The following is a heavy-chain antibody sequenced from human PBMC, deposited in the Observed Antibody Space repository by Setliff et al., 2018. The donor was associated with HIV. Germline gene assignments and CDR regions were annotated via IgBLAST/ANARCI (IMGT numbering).Heavy chain of an antibody. V-gene: IGHV1-69*10. Sequence: RASVKVSCKASGGTFSSYTINWVRQAPGQGLGWMGGILPMLNIANFTQKFQGSVTITADKSTDTAYMELSSLRYEDTAVYYCAREIPDYYDILTGYNIPNAFDIWGQGTMVTVS. CDR3: AREIPDYYDILTGYNIPNAFDI. CDR1: GGTFSSYT. CDR2: ILPMLNIA. D-gene: IGHD3-9*01. J-gene: IGHJ3*02.